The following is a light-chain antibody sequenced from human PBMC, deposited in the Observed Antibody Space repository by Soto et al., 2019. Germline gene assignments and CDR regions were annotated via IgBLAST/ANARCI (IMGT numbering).Light chain of an antibody. Sequence: DIVMTQSPDSLAVSLGERATINCKSSQSVLFSSNNKNYLGWYQQKLGQPPKLLIYWASTRESGVPDRFSGSGSGTEFTLTISSLQAEDVALYYCQQYYSIPYTFGQGTKLEIK. CDR1: QSVLFSSNNKNY. CDR3: QQYYSIPYT. V-gene: IGKV4-1*01. J-gene: IGKJ2*01. CDR2: WAS.